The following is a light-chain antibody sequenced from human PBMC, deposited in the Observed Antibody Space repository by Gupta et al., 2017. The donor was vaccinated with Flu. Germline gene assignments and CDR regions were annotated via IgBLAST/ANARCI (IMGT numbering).Light chain of an antibody. CDR2: LGS. V-gene: IGKV2-28*01. CDR1: QSLLHSNGYNY. Sequence: DIVMTQPPLSLPVTPGEPAPISCRSSQSLLHSNGYNYLDWYLQKPGQSPQLLIYLGSNRASGVPDRFSGSGSGTDFTLKISRVEAEDVGVYYCRQALQTLYSFGQGTKLEIK. CDR3: RQALQTLYS. J-gene: IGKJ2*03.